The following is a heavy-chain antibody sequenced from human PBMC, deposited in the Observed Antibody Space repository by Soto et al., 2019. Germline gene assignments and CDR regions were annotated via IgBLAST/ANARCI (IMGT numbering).Heavy chain of an antibody. D-gene: IGHD2-21*02. CDR1: GGSISRFY. CDR2: IYYSGSI. V-gene: IGHV4-59*08. Sequence: ASETLSLTCTVSGGSISRFYWSWIRQPPGKGLEWIGYIYYSGSINYNPSLKSRVTISVDTSKNQFSLQLNSVTPEDTAVYYCTKQKGDSRTYNGMDVWGQGTAVTVSS. CDR3: TKQKGDSRTYNGMDV. J-gene: IGHJ6*02.